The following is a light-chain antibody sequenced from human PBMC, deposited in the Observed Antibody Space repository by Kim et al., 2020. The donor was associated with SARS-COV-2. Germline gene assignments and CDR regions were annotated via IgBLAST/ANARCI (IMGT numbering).Light chain of an antibody. CDR2: HAS. V-gene: IGKV1-17*03. CDR1: QGINNV. J-gene: IGKJ1*01. Sequence: DIQMTQSPSAMSASVGDRVTITCRASQGINNVLAWFQQKPGRVPKRLIFHASNLESDVPSRFSGSGSGTEFTLTISSLQPEDFATYYCLQHETYPPTFGQGTKVDIK. CDR3: LQHETYPPT.